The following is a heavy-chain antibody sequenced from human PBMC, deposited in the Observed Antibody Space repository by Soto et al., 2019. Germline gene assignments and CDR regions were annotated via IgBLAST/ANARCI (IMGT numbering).Heavy chain of an antibody. CDR2: IYWDDDK. D-gene: IGHD7-27*01. V-gene: IGHV2-5*02. CDR1: GFSLSTSGVG. Sequence: QITLKESGPTLVKPTQTLTLTCTFSGFSLSTSGVGVGWIRQPPGKALEWLALIYWDDDKRYSPSLKSRLTITKDTSKNQVVLTMTNMDPVDTATYYGAHRRLGAGDRGYFDLWGRGTLVTVSS. CDR3: AHRRLGAGDRGYFDL. J-gene: IGHJ2*01.